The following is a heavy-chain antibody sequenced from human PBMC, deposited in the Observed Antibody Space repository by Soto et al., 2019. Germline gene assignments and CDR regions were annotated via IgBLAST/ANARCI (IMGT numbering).Heavy chain of an antibody. CDR2: IYYSGST. V-gene: IGHV4-31*03. D-gene: IGHD4-17*01. Sequence: ASETLSLTCTVSGGSISSGGYYWSWIRQHPGKGLEWIGYIYYSGSTYYNPSLKSRVTISVDTSKNQFSLKLSSVTAADTAVYYCARDPSTTVTPPYYYGMDVWGQGTTVTVSS. CDR1: GGSISSGGYY. CDR3: ARDPSTTVTPPYYYGMDV. J-gene: IGHJ6*02.